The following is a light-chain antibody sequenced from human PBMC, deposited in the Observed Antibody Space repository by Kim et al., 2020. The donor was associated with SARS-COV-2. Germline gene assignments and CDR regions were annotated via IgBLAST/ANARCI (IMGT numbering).Light chain of an antibody. CDR1: NIGSKS. CDR3: QAWDSSSDHYV. CDR2: YNS. V-gene: IGLV3-21*04. Sequence: SELTQPPSMSVAPGKTARITCEGNNIGSKSVHRYQQKPGQAPALVIFYNSDRFPDSNFGNTATLTISRAAAGDAVDYYCQAWDSSSDHYVFGTGP. J-gene: IGLJ1*01.